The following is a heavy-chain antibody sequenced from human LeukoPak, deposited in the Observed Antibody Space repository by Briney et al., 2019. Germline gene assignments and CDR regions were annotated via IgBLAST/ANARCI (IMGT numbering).Heavy chain of an antibody. V-gene: IGHV3-33*06. CDR1: GFTFSSYG. D-gene: IGHD3-9*01. CDR2: IWYDGSNK. J-gene: IGHJ3*02. Sequence: GGSLRLSCAASGFTFSSYGMHWVRQAPGKGLEWVAVIWYDGSNKYYADSVKGRFTISRDNSKNTLYLQMNSLRAEDTAVYYCAKEEDYNILAYDAFDIWGQGTMVTVSS. CDR3: AKEEDYNILAYDAFDI.